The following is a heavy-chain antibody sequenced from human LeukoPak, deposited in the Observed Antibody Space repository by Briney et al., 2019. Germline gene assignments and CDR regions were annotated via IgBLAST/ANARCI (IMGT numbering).Heavy chain of an antibody. Sequence: GRSLRLSCAASGFTFSSYGMHWVRQAPGKGLEWVANIWYDGSNKYYADSVKGRFTISRDNSKNTLNLQMNSLRAEDTAVYYCAREITWHMDVWGKGTTVTVSS. J-gene: IGHJ6*03. V-gene: IGHV3-33*01. D-gene: IGHD1-14*01. CDR3: AREITWHMDV. CDR2: IWYDGSNK. CDR1: GFTFSSYG.